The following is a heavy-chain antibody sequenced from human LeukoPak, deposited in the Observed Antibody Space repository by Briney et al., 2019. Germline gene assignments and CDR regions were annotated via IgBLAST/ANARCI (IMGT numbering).Heavy chain of an antibody. D-gene: IGHD3-22*01. CDR1: GFTVSSNY. V-gene: IGHV3-48*01. J-gene: IGHJ4*02. CDR3: AREHYDSSFDY. CDR2: ICDSCNTN. Sequence: GGSLRLSCAASGFTVSSNYMSWVRQAPGKGLEWISYICDSCNTNYYADSVKGRFTISRDNVKNSLYLQMNSLRAEDTAVYYCAREHYDSSFDYWGQGTLVTVSS.